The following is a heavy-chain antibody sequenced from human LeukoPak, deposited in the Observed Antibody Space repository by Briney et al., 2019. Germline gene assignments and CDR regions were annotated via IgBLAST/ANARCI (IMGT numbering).Heavy chain of an antibody. D-gene: IGHD3-22*01. CDR2: IYYSGST. V-gene: IGHV4-59*08. CDR3: ARRTYYYDSSIVSGYYGMDV. J-gene: IGHJ6*02. CDR1: GGSISSYY. Sequence: SETLSLTCTVSGGSISSYYWSWIRQPPGKGLEWIGYIYYSGSTNYNPSLKSRVTISVDTSKNQFSLKLSSVTAADTAVYYCARRTYYYDSSIVSGYYGMDVWGQGTTVTVSS.